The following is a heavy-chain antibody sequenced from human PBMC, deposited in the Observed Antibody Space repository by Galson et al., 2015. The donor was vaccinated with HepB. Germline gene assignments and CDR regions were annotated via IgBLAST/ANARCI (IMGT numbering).Heavy chain of an antibody. Sequence: SVKVSCKASGGTFSSYAISWVRQAPGQGLEWMGGIIPIFGTANYAQKFQGRVTITADESTSTAYMELSSLRSEDTAVYYCAGNIVTTGAGTNDAFDIWGQGTMVTVSS. J-gene: IGHJ3*02. V-gene: IGHV1-69*13. D-gene: IGHD4-11*01. CDR2: IIPIFGTA. CDR3: AGNIVTTGAGTNDAFDI. CDR1: GGTFSSYA.